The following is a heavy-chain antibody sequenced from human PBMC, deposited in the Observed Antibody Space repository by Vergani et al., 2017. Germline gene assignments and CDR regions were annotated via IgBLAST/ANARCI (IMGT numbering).Heavy chain of an antibody. Sequence: QVQLVQSGSELKKPGASLKVSCKASGYTFTSYSINWVRQAPGQGLEWMGWINTNTGATYAPGFSGRFVFSLDTSVSTAYLQISGLKSEDTAVYYCVRTYYYDSSGETQDYSMYGLDVWGHGTTVTVS. CDR3: VRTYYYDSSGETQDYSMYGLDV. D-gene: IGHD3-22*01. J-gene: IGHJ6*02. CDR2: INTNTGA. CDR1: GYTFTSYS. V-gene: IGHV7-4-1*02.